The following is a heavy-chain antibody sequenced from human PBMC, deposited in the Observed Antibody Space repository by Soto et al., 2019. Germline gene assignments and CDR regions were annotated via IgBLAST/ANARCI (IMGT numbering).Heavy chain of an antibody. D-gene: IGHD5-18*01. CDR3: AKDQSKGIQLWSLSPFDY. V-gene: IGHV3-30*18. Sequence: GGSLRLSCAASGFTFDDYTMHWVRQAPGKGLEWVAVISYDGSNKYYADSVKGRFTISRDNSKNTLYLQMNSLRAEDTAVYYCAKDQSKGIQLWSLSPFDYWGQGTLVTVSS. J-gene: IGHJ4*02. CDR1: GFTFDDYT. CDR2: ISYDGSNK.